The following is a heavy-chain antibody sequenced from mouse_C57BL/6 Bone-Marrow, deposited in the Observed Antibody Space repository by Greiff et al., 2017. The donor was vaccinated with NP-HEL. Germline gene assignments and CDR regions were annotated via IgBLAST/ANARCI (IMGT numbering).Heavy chain of an antibody. J-gene: IGHJ2*01. D-gene: IGHD4-1*01. CDR1: GFTFSNYW. CDR2: IRLKSDNYAT. Sequence: VQLKESGGGLVQPGGSMKLSCVASGFTFSNYWMNWVRQSPEKGLEWVAQIRLKSDNYATHYAESVKGRFTISRDDSKSSVYLQMNNLRAEDTGIYYCKTGTVFDYWGQGTTLTVSS. V-gene: IGHV6-3*01. CDR3: KTGTVFDY.